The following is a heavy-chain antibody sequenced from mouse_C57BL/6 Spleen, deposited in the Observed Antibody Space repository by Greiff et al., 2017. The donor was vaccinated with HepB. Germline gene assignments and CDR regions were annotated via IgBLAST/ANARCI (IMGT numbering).Heavy chain of an antibody. CDR2: INPSTGGT. Sequence: VQLKQSGPELVKPGASVKISCKASGYSFTGYYMNWVKQSPEKSLEWIGEINPSTGGTTYNQKFKAKATLTVDKSSSTAYMQRKSLTSEDSAFYYCARGTAGGAWFAYWGQGTLVTVSA. J-gene: IGHJ3*01. D-gene: IGHD3-3*01. CDR1: GYSFTGYY. CDR3: ARGTAGGAWFAY. V-gene: IGHV1-42*01.